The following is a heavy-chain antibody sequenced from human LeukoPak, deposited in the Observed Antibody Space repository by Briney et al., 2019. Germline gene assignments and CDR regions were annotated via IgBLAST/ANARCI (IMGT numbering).Heavy chain of an antibody. CDR1: GDSVSSNSAT. CDR2: TYYASKWYN. CDR3: ARKIVGADYMDV. Sequence: SQTLSLTCAISGDSVSSNSATWNWIRQSPSRGLEWLGRTYYASKWYNDYAVSVKSRIAINPDTPKNQFSLQLNSVTPEDTAVYYCARKIVGADYMDVWGKGTTVTVSS. D-gene: IGHD1-26*01. V-gene: IGHV6-1*01. J-gene: IGHJ6*03.